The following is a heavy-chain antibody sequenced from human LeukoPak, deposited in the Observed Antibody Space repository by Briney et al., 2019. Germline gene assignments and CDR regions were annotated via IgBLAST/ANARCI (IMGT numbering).Heavy chain of an antibody. CDR2: ISSSSSYT. Sequence: PGGSLRLSCAASGFTFSDYYMSWIRQAPGKGLEWVSYISSSSSYTNYADSVKGRFTISRDNAKNSLYLQMNSLRAEDTAVYYCARQRVGVTTYDYWGQGTLVTVSS. D-gene: IGHD2-21*02. V-gene: IGHV3-11*03. J-gene: IGHJ4*02. CDR3: ARQRVGVTTYDY. CDR1: GFTFSDYY.